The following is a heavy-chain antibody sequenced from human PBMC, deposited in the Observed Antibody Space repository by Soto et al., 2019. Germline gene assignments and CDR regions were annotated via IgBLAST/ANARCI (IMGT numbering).Heavy chain of an antibody. CDR1: GFTFSTYG. V-gene: IGHV3-23*01. Sequence: EVQLLESGGGLVQPGGSLRLSCATSGFTFSTYGMSWVRRXXXXXXQWVSGISASGGGTYYADSAKGRFTISRDNSKXXXXXXXXXXXXXXXXXXXXXXXXXXXXXXFDYWGQGTLVTVSS. CDR3: XXXXXXXXXXFDY. J-gene: IGHJ4*02. CDR2: ISASGGGT.